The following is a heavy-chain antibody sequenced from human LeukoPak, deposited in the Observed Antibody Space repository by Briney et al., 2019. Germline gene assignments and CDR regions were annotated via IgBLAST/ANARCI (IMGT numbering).Heavy chain of an antibody. Sequence: GGSLRLSCAASGFTFSNYWMYWVRHAPGKGLVWVSRINSDAKTTNYADSVKGRFTISRDNAKNTLYLQMNSLRAEDTAVYYCARDITLTRGGRSDYWGQGTLVTVSA. J-gene: IGHJ4*02. CDR1: GFTFSNYW. V-gene: IGHV3-74*01. CDR2: INSDAKTT. CDR3: ARDITLTRGGRSDY. D-gene: IGHD3-10*01.